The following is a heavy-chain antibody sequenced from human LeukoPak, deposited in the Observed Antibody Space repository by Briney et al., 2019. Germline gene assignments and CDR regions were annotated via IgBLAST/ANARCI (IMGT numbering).Heavy chain of an antibody. V-gene: IGHV3-33*01. Sequence: GGSLRLSCAASGFTFSSYGMHWVRQAPGKGLEWVAVIWYDGSNKYYADSVKGRFTISRDNSKNTLYLQMNSLRAEDTAVYYCASYGSNSKERIGGDYWGQGTLVTVSS. D-gene: IGHD4-23*01. CDR1: GFTFSSYG. J-gene: IGHJ4*02. CDR2: IWYDGSNK. CDR3: ASYGSNSKERIGGDY.